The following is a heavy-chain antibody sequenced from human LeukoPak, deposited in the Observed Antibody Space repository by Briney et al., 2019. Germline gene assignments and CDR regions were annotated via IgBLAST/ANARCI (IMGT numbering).Heavy chain of an antibody. Sequence: PSETLSLTCNVSGDSITSYDWNWIRQPPGKGLEWIGYIYYTGSTNSNPSLKSRLTISLDTSKKHFSLKLSSVTAADTAIYYCASSYFYDGNRYFDYWGQGALVTVSS. CDR3: ASSYFYDGNRYFDY. D-gene: IGHD3-22*01. CDR2: IYYTGST. J-gene: IGHJ4*02. V-gene: IGHV4-59*08. CDR1: GDSITSYD.